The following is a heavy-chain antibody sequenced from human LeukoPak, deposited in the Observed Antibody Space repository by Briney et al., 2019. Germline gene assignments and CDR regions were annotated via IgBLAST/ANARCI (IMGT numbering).Heavy chain of an antibody. J-gene: IGHJ6*02. Sequence: SETLSLTCTVSGGSISSYYWSWIRQPGGKGLEWIGRIYTSGSTNYNPSLKSRVTMSVDTSKNQFSLKLSSVTAADTAVYYCARDRASVATKVNRRYYYGMDVWGQGTTVTVSS. V-gene: IGHV4-4*07. CDR1: GGSISSYY. D-gene: IGHD5-12*01. CDR2: IYTSGST. CDR3: ARDRASVATKVNRRYYYGMDV.